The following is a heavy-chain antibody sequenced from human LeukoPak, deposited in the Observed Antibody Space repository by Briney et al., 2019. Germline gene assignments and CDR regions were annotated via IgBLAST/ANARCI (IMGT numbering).Heavy chain of an antibody. J-gene: IGHJ6*02. V-gene: IGHV3-7*01. CDR1: GFTFSSYW. Sequence: GGSLRLSCAASGFTFSSYWMSWVRQAPGKGLEWVANIKQDGSEKYYVDSVKGRFTISRDNAKNSLYPQMNSLRAEDTAVYYCARVDSGWYIYYYHYGMDVWGQGITVTVSS. CDR2: IKQDGSEK. D-gene: IGHD6-19*01. CDR3: ARVDSGWYIYYYHYGMDV.